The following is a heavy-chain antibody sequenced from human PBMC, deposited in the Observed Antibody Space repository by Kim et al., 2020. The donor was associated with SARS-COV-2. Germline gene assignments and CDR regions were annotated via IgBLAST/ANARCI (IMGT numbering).Heavy chain of an antibody. Sequence: GGSLRLSCAASGFTFSSYSMNWVRQAPGKGLEWVSSISSSSSYIYYADSVKGRFTISRDNAKNSLYLQMNSLRAEDTAVYYCARDPSLIGYGASAAFDIWGQGTMVTVSS. CDR2: ISSSSSYI. CDR1: GFTFSSYS. J-gene: IGHJ3*02. D-gene: IGHD4-17*01. V-gene: IGHV3-21*01. CDR3: ARDPSLIGYGASAAFDI.